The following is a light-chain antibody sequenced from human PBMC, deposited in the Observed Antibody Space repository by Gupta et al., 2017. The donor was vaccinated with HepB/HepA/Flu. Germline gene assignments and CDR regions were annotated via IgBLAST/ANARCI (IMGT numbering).Light chain of an antibody. CDR2: DAS. V-gene: IGKV3-11*01. CDR3: QQRSNWPPIT. CDR1: QSVSSY. J-gene: IGKJ3*01. Sequence: EIVLTQSPATLSLSLGERATLSCRASQSVSSYLAWYQQKPGQAPRLLIYDASNRATGIPARFSGSGSGTDFTLTISSLEPEDFAVYYCQQRSNWPPITFGPGTKVDIK.